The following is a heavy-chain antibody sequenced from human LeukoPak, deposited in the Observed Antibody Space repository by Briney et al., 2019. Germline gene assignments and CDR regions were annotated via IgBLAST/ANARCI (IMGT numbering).Heavy chain of an antibody. V-gene: IGHV1-2*02. Sequence: ASVKVSCKASGHTFTGYYMHWVRQAPGQGLEWMGWINPNSGGTNYAQKFQGRVTMTRDTSISTAYMELSRLRSDDTAVYYCARGTPYCSSASCYNYWGQGTLVTVSS. CDR3: ARGTPYCSSASCYNY. J-gene: IGHJ4*02. CDR2: INPNSGGT. CDR1: GHTFTGYY. D-gene: IGHD2-2*02.